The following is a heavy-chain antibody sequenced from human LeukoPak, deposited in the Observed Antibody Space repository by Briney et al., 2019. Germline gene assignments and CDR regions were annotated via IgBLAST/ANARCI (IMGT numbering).Heavy chain of an antibody. V-gene: IGHV3-23*01. D-gene: IGHD3-10*01. J-gene: IGHJ4*02. CDR3: AKDSSMVRGVITDFDY. CDR2: ISVSGGST. Sequence: PGGSLRLSCAASGFTFSSYAMCWVRQAPGQGLEWVSAISVSGGSTYYADSVKGRFTISRDNSKNTLYLQMNSLRAEDTDVYYCAKDSSMVRGVITDFDYWGQGTLVTVSS. CDR1: GFTFSSYA.